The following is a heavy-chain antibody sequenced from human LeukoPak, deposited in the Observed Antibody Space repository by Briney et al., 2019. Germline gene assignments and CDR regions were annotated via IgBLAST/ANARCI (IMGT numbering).Heavy chain of an antibody. CDR3: ARGGPVHDFWSGYLDY. J-gene: IGHJ4*02. Sequence: SETLSLTCTVSGGSISSYYWSWIRQPPGKGLEWIGYIYYSGSTNYNPSLKSRVTISVDTSNNQFSLKLSSVTAADTAVYYCARGGPVHDFWSGYLDYWGQGTLVTVSS. V-gene: IGHV4-59*01. CDR2: IYYSGST. D-gene: IGHD3-3*01. CDR1: GGSISSYY.